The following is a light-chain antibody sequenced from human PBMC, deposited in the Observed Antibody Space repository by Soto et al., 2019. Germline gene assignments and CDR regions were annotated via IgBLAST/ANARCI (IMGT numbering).Light chain of an antibody. CDR3: QQDENRPLT. Sequence: IRMSQSPTSLSASVGDRVSITCQASHDISNYLNWYQHKPGKAPKLLIYDASDLESGVSSRFNGIGSGTDFTFTISSLQPEDFARYYCQQDENRPLTVGGGTKVDIK. CDR2: DAS. V-gene: IGKV1-33*01. J-gene: IGKJ4*01. CDR1: HDISNY.